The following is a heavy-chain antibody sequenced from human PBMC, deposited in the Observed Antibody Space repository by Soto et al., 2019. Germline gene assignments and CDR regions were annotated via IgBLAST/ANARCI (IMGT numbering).Heavy chain of an antibody. J-gene: IGHJ3*02. D-gene: IGHD3-9*01. V-gene: IGHV3-23*01. CDR1: GFTFSSYA. CDR3: AKFGYYDILTGPDAFDI. Sequence: PGGSLRVSCAASGFTFSSYAMSWVRQAPGKGLEWVSAISGSGGSKYYADSVKGRFTISRDNSKNTLYLQMNSLRAEDTAVYYCAKFGYYDILTGPDAFDIWGQGTMVTVSS. CDR2: ISGSGGSK.